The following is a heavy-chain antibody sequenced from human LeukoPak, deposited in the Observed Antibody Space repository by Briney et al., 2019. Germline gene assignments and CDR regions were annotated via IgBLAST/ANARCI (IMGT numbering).Heavy chain of an antibody. D-gene: IGHD6-13*01. V-gene: IGHV3-21*01. CDR2: ISSSSSYI. J-gene: IGHJ4*02. Sequence: GGSLRLSCAASGFTFSSYSMNWVRQAPGKGLEWVSSISSSSSYIYYADSVKGRFTISRDNAKNSLYLQMNSLRAEDTAVYYCARSYSSRWYSDYWGQGTLVTVSS. CDR1: GFTFSSYS. CDR3: ARSYSSRWYSDY.